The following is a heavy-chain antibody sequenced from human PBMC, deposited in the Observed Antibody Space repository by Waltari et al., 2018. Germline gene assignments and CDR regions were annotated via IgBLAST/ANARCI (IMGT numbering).Heavy chain of an antibody. Sequence: QVHLEQSGAEVTKPGSSVRVSCMASGGSYSNFRESVLSWVRQAPGHGLEGLGGISPFIGTTNYGQKFQGRLSSTADEASKTVYMELSSLRSEDTAVYYCARVGDQYDRTDGGPLDPWGQGTLVTVSS. CDR3: ARVGDQYDRTDGGPLDP. V-gene: IGHV1-69*12. D-gene: IGHD1-26*01. CDR2: ISPFIGTT. CDR1: GGSYSNFRESV. J-gene: IGHJ5*02.